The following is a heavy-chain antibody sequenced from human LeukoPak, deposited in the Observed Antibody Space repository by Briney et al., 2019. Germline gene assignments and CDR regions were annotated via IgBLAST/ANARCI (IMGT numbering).Heavy chain of an antibody. CDR1: GYTFTGYY. CDR2: INPNSGGT. Sequence: ASVKVSCKASGYTFTGYYTHWVRQAPGQGLEWMGWINPNSGGTNYAQKFQGRVTMTRDTSISTAYMELSRLRSDDTAVYYCASAFTAMENFDYWGQGTLVTVSS. D-gene: IGHD5-18*01. V-gene: IGHV1-2*02. CDR3: ASAFTAMENFDY. J-gene: IGHJ4*02.